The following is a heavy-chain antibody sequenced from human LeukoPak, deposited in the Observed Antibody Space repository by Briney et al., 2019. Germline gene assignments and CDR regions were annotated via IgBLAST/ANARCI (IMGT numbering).Heavy chain of an antibody. CDR3: AKDRDASYYYDSSAYGH. Sequence: GGSLRLSCAASGFTFSSYAMSWVRQAPGKGLEWVSAISGSGGSTYYADSVKGRFTISRDNSKDTLFLQINSLRAEDTAVYYCAKDRDASYYYDSSAYGHWGQGTLVTVSS. J-gene: IGHJ4*02. CDR1: GFTFSSYA. CDR2: ISGSGGST. V-gene: IGHV3-23*01. D-gene: IGHD3-22*01.